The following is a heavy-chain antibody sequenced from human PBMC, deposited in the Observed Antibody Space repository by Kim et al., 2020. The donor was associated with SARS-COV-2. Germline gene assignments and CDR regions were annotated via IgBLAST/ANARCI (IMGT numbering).Heavy chain of an antibody. CDR2: VSGGAGRT. CDR1: GFIFNKYA. Sequence: GGSLRLSCAASGFIFNKYAMSWVRQAPGKGLEWVSAVSGGAGRTYYADSVKGRFTISRDNSKNTLSLQMNSLRANDTAVYYCVILGDDYGSGTSFTFDSWGQGTLVTVSS. CDR3: VILGDDYGSGTSFTFDS. D-gene: IGHD3-10*01. J-gene: IGHJ4*02. V-gene: IGHV3-23*01.